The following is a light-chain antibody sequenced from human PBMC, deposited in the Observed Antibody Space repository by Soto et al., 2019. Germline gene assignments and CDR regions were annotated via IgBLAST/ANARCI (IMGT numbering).Light chain of an antibody. CDR3: SSYTSSSGYV. J-gene: IGLJ1*01. CDR2: DVS. CDR1: SSDVGGYNY. V-gene: IGLV2-14*01. Sequence: QSALTQPASVSGSPGQSITISCTATSSDVGGYNYVSWYQQHPGKAPKLMIYDVSNRPSGVSNRFSGSKSGNTASLTISGLQAEDEADYYCSSYTSSSGYVFGTGTKVTVL.